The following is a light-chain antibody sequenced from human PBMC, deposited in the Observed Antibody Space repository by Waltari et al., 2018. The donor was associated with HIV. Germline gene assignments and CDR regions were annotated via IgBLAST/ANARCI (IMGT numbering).Light chain of an antibody. CDR3: TSYASITSWV. V-gene: IGLV2-14*03. CDR1: SSDVVVLKF. CDR2: DVS. Sequence: QSALTQPASVSGSPGQSITFSCTGTSSDVVVLKFVSWYQKHPGKAPRLIIYDVSHRPSGFSDRFSGSKSGNTASLTISGLQAEDEADYYCTSYASITSWVFGGGTKVTVL. J-gene: IGLJ3*02.